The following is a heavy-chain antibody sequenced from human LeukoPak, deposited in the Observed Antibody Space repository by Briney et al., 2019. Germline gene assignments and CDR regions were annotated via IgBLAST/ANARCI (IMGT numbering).Heavy chain of an antibody. CDR1: GGSFSGYY. J-gene: IGHJ5*02. Sequence: MTSETLSLTCAVYGGSFSGYYWSWIRQPPGKGLEWIGEINHSGSTNYNPSLKSQVTISVDTSKNQFSLKLSSVTAADTAVYYCATTPRSARWFDPWGQGTLVTVSS. D-gene: IGHD6-25*01. CDR2: INHSGST. CDR3: ATTPRSARWFDP. V-gene: IGHV4-34*01.